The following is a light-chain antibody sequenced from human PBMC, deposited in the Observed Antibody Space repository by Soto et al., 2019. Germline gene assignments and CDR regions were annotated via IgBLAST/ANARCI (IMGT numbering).Light chain of an antibody. Sequence: EIVLTQSPATLSWSPGERATLSCRASQSVSSYLAWYQQKPGQAPRLRIYDASNRATGIPARFSGSGSGTDFTLTISSLEPEDFAVYYCQQRSNWPPRITFGQGTRLEIK. CDR3: QQRSNWPPRIT. CDR1: QSVSSY. V-gene: IGKV3-11*01. CDR2: DAS. J-gene: IGKJ5*01.